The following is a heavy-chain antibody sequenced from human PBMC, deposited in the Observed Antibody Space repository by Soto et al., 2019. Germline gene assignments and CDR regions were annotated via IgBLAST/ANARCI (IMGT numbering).Heavy chain of an antibody. V-gene: IGHV1-3*01. Sequence: EASLKVSCKASGYTFTSYAMHWVRQAPGQRLEWMGWINAGNGNTKYSQKFQGRVTITRDTSASTAYMELSSLRSEDTAVYYCARGFDPPGGNFDYWGQGTLVTVSS. CDR2: INAGNGNT. J-gene: IGHJ4*02. D-gene: IGHD3-10*01. CDR3: ARGFDPPGGNFDY. CDR1: GYTFTSYA.